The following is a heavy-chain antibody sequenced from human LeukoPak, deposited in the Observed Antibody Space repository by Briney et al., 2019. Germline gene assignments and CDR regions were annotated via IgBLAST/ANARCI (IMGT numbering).Heavy chain of an antibody. J-gene: IGHJ6*02. Sequence: SETLSLTCTVSSGSISNYYWSWLRQPPGKGLEWIGYIYYSGSTNYNPSLKSRVTISVDTSKNQFSLKLSSVTAADTAVYYCARVGGQNYYFYGMDVWGQGTTVTVSS. CDR1: SGSISNYY. CDR3: ARVGGQNYYFYGMDV. CDR2: IYYSGST. D-gene: IGHD3-16*01. V-gene: IGHV4-59*01.